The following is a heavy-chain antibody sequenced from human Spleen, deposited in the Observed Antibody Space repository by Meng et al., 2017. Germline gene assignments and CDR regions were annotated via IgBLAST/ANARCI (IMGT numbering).Heavy chain of an antibody. CDR3: ATRGNPYLNC. CDR1: GYTLSSDG. CDR2: INTYNGKT. J-gene: IGHJ4*02. Sequence: QGKLVPSGAEVKQPGASAKVSCEASGYTLSSDGFSWVRQAPGQGLEWLGWINTYNGKTDYAQKFQGRITMTTDTFTSTAYMELRSLRSDDTAVYYCATRGNPYLNCWGQGTLVTASS. V-gene: IGHV1-18*01.